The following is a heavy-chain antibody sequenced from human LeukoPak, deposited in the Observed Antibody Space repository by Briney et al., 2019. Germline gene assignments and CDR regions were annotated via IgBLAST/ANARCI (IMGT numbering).Heavy chain of an antibody. D-gene: IGHD6-13*01. CDR1: GYSISSGYF. J-gene: IGHJ4*02. CDR2: IYHSGST. V-gene: IGHV4-38-2*02. Sequence: SETLSLTSPVSGYSISSGYFWGWIRQPPGKGLEWIGSIYHSGSTYYNPSLQSRVTISVDTSKNQFSLKLSSVTAADTAVYYCARVIWTGAAAGSFDYWGQGTLVTVSS. CDR3: ARVIWTGAAAGSFDY.